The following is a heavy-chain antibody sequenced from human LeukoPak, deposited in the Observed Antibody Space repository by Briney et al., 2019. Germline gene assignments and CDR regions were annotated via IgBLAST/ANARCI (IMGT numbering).Heavy chain of an antibody. CDR1: GFTFSSNA. Sequence: PGGSLRLPCAASGFTFSSNAMHWVRQAPGKGLEWVSGISWNSGSIGYADSVKGRFTISRDNAKNSLYLQMNSLRAEDTALYYCAKEAYCGGDCCLGVGWFDPWGQGTLVTVSS. CDR2: ISWNSGSI. D-gene: IGHD2-21*02. J-gene: IGHJ5*02. V-gene: IGHV3-9*01. CDR3: AKEAYCGGDCCLGVGWFDP.